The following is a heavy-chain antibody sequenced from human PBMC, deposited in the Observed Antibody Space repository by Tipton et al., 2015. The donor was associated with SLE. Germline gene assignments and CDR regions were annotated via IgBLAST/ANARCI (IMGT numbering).Heavy chain of an antibody. CDR3: ARDMRFLEWQASGWRAFDV. J-gene: IGHJ3*01. V-gene: IGHV3-30*09. Sequence: SLRLSCAASGFTFSSYAMHWVRQAPGKGLEWVAVISYDGSKKYYADSVKGRFAISRDNSKNTLYLQMNSLRAEDTGLYYCARDMRFLEWQASGWRAFDVWGLGTMVTVSS. D-gene: IGHD3-3*01. CDR2: ISYDGSKK. CDR1: GFTFSSYA.